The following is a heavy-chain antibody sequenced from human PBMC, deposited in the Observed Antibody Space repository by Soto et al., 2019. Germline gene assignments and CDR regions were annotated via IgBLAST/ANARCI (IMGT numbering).Heavy chain of an antibody. CDR1: GFTFSSYA. V-gene: IGHV3-23*01. Sequence: GGSLRLSCAASGFTFSSYAMSWVRQAPGKGLEWVSAISGSGGSTYYADSVKGRFTISRDNSKNTLYLQMNSLRAEDTAVYYCAKSYYDSSGYSYYFDYWGQGTLVTVSS. D-gene: IGHD3-22*01. J-gene: IGHJ4*02. CDR2: ISGSGGST. CDR3: AKSYYDSSGYSYYFDY.